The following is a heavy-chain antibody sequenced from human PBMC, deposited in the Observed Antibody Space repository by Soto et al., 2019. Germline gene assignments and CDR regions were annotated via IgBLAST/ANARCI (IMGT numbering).Heavy chain of an antibody. J-gene: IGHJ6*02. CDR1: GGTFSSYA. Sequence: SVKVSCKASGGTFSSYAISWVRQAPGQGLEWMGGIIPIFGTANYAQKFQGRVTITADESTSTAYMELSSLRSEDTAVYYCARGASYYDFRSGYSRTYYYYYGMDVWGQGTTVTVSS. D-gene: IGHD3-3*01. V-gene: IGHV1-69*13. CDR2: IIPIFGTA. CDR3: ARGASYYDFRSGYSRTYYYYYGMDV.